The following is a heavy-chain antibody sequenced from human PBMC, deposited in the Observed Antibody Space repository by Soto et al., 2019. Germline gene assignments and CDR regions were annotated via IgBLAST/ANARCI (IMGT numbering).Heavy chain of an antibody. J-gene: IGHJ6*02. V-gene: IGHV4-38-2*01. CDR2: IYHSGST. Sequence: SETLSLTCAVSGYSISSGYYWGWIRQPPGKGLEWIGSIYHSGSTYYNPSLKSRVTISVDTSKNQFSLKLSSVTAADTAVYYCARGGSYRVYSSSWYYYYGMDVWGQGTTVTVSS. D-gene: IGHD6-13*01. CDR1: GYSISSGYY. CDR3: ARGGSYRVYSSSWYYYYGMDV.